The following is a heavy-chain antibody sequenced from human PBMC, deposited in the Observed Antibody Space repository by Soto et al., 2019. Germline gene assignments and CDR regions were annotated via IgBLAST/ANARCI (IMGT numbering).Heavy chain of an antibody. V-gene: IGHV4-30-2*01. CDR2: IYHSGST. Sequence: SETLSLTCAVSGGSISSGGYSWSWIRQPPGKGLEWIGYIYHSGSTYYNPSLKSRVTISVDRSKNQFSLNLSSVTAADTAVYYCAREMTTVTTYDYWGQGTLVTVSS. CDR3: AREMTTVTTYDY. D-gene: IGHD4-4*01. CDR1: GGSISSGGYS. J-gene: IGHJ4*02.